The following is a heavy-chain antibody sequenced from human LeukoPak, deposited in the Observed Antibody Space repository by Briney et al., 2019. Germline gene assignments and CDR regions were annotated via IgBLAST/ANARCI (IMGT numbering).Heavy chain of an antibody. J-gene: IGHJ6*02. CDR1: GYSFTSYW. Sequence: GESLKISCKGSGYSFTSYWIGWVRQMPGKGLERMGIIYPGDSDTRYSPSLQGQVTISADKSISTAYLQWSSLKASDTAMYYCARQLNSGGSRDYYYGMDVWGQGTTVTVSS. CDR3: ARQLNSGGSRDYYYGMDV. V-gene: IGHV5-51*01. D-gene: IGHD2-15*01. CDR2: IYPGDSDT.